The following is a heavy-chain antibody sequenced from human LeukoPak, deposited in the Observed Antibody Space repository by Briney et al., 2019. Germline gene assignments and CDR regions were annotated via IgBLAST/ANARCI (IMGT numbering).Heavy chain of an antibody. CDR3: AKDIPPYDFWSGYYTPLSQAKMTDAFDI. V-gene: IGHV3-9*01. D-gene: IGHD3-3*01. J-gene: IGHJ3*02. Sequence: GGSLRLPCAASGFTFNNYARHWFRQAPGKGLEWVSVISWNRGNIGYADSVKGRFTISRDNAKNSLYLQMNSLRAEDTALYYCAKDIPPYDFWSGYYTPLSQAKMTDAFDIWGQGTMVTVSS. CDR1: GFTFNNYA. CDR2: ISWNRGNI.